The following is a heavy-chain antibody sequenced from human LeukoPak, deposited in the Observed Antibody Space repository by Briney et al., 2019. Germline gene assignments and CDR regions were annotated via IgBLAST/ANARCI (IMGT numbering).Heavy chain of an antibody. Sequence: PSETLSLTCAVSGGSISSSNWWSWVRQPPGKGLEWIGEIYHSGSTNYNPSLKSRVTISVDKSKNQFSLKLSSVTAADTAVYYCARVARWLVHRRYDAFDIWGQGTMVTVSS. V-gene: IGHV4-4*02. CDR1: GGSISSSNW. D-gene: IGHD6-19*01. J-gene: IGHJ3*02. CDR3: ARVARWLVHRRYDAFDI. CDR2: IYHSGST.